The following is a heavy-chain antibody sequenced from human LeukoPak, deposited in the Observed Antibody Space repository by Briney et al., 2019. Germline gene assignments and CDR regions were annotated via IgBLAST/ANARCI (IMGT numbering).Heavy chain of an antibody. Sequence: ASVKVSCKASGYTFTAYYIHWVRQAPGQGLEWMGWISAYNGNTNYAQKLQGRVTMTTDTSTSTAYMELRSLRSDDTAVYYCARESQSSSWYSYWGQGTLVTVSS. J-gene: IGHJ4*02. CDR1: GYTFTAYY. D-gene: IGHD6-13*01. V-gene: IGHV1-18*04. CDR2: ISAYNGNT. CDR3: ARESQSSSWYSY.